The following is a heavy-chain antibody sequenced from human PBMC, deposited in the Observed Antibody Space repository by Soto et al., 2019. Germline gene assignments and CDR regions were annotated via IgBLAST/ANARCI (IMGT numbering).Heavy chain of an antibody. CDR1: GGTFSSYA. Sequence: SVKVSCKASGGTFSSYAISWVRQAPGQGLEWMGGIIPVFGTANYAQKFQGRVTITADKSTSTAYMELSSLRSEDTAVYYCARVPTPYDYVWGSYPSFYFDYWGQGTLVTVSS. CDR2: IIPVFGTA. V-gene: IGHV1-69*06. J-gene: IGHJ4*02. CDR3: ARVPTPYDYVWGSYPSFYFDY. D-gene: IGHD3-16*02.